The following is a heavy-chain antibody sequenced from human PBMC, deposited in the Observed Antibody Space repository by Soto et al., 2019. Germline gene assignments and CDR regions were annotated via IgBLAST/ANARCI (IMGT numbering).Heavy chain of an antibody. V-gene: IGHV4-31*03. J-gene: IGHJ6*02. CDR3: ARDGPVRAATRRLDV. Sequence: QVQLQESGPGLVKPSQTLSLTCTVSGGSISSGGYYWSWIRQHPGKGLEWIGYIYYSGSTYYNPSLKSRVTISVDTSKNQFSLKLGSVTAADTAVYNCARDGPVRAATRRLDVWGQGTTVTVSS. D-gene: IGHD3-10*01. CDR1: GGSISSGGYY. CDR2: IYYSGST.